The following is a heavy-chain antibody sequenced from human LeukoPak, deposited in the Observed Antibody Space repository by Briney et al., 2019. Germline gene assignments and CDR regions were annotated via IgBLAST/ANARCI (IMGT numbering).Heavy chain of an antibody. V-gene: IGHV3-21*01. CDR3: ARDPWNGSGSYSLPYYFDY. J-gene: IGHJ4*02. Sequence: GGSLRLSCATSGFTFSSYGMHWVRQAPGKGLEWVSSISSSSSYIYYADSVKGRFTISRDNAKNSLYLQMNSLRAEDTAVYYCARDPWNGSGSYSLPYYFDYWGQGTLVTVSS. D-gene: IGHD3-10*01. CDR2: ISSSSSYI. CDR1: GFTFSSYG.